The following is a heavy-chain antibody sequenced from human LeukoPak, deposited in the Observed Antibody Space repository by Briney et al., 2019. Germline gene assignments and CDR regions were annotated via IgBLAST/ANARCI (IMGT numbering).Heavy chain of an antibody. V-gene: IGHV3-23*01. CDR2: LTFNGVDT. D-gene: IGHD3-16*01. CDR3: SGGHAAYKYASDP. Sequence: GGSLRLSCAASGFTFSSYAMSWVRQAPGKGLEWVSSLTFNGVDTYYADSVKGRFIISRDNSKNTLYLQMNTRRVEDTAIYYCSGGHAAYKYASDPWGQGTLVTVSS. J-gene: IGHJ5*02. CDR1: GFTFSSYA.